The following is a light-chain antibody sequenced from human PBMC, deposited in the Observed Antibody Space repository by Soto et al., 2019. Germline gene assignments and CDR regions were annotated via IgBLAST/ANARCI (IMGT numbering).Light chain of an antibody. CDR1: SSDVGGYNY. V-gene: IGLV2-14*01. J-gene: IGLJ3*02. CDR2: EVS. Sequence: QSALTQPASVSGSPGQSITISCTGTSSDVGGYNYVSWYQQHPGKAPKFMIYEVSNRPSGVSNRFSGSKSGDTASLIISGLQAEDEADYYCSSYTSSSTWVFGGGTQLTVL. CDR3: SSYTSSSTWV.